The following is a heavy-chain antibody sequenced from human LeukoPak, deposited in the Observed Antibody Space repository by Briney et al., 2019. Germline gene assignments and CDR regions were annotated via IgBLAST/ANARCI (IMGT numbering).Heavy chain of an antibody. D-gene: IGHD3-3*01. J-gene: IGHJ6*02. V-gene: IGHV4-59*01. CDR1: GGSISSYY. CDR2: IYYSGST. CDR3: ARFFFEYGMDV. Sequence: SETLSLTCTVSGGSISSYYWSWIRQPPGKVLEWIGYIYYSGSTNYNPSLKSRVTISVDTSKNQFSLKLSSVTAADTAVYYCARFFFEYGMDVWGQGTTVTVSS.